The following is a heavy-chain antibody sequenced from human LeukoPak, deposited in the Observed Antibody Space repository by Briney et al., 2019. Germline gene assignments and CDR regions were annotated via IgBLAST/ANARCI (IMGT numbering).Heavy chain of an antibody. CDR1: GGSFSGYY. V-gene: IGHV4-34*01. CDR2: INHSGST. J-gene: IGHJ6*02. Sequence: SETLSLTCAVYGGSFSGYYWSWLRQPPGKGLEWIGEINHSGSTNYNPSLKSRVTISVDTSKSQFSLKLSSVTAADTAVYYCARGVDYYGMDVWGQGTTVTVSS. CDR3: ARGVDYYGMDV.